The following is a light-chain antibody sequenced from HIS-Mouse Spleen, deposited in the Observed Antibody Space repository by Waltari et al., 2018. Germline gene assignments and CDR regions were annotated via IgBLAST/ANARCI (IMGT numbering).Light chain of an antibody. CDR2: SNN. J-gene: IGLJ2*01. Sequence: TPGQRVTISCSGSSSNIGSNTVNWYQQRPGTAPKLLIYSNNQRPSGVPDRFSGSKSGTSASLAISGLQSEDEADYYCAAWDDSLNGVVFGGGTKLTVL. CDR1: SSNIGSNT. V-gene: IGLV1-44*01. CDR3: AAWDDSLNGVV.